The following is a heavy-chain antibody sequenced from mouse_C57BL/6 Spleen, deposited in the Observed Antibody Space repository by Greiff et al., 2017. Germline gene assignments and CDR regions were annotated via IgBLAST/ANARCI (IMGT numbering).Heavy chain of an antibody. Sequence: EVQLQQSGPELVKPGASVKISCKASGYTFTDYYMNWVKQSHGKSLEWIGDINPNNGGTSYNQKFKGKATLTVDKSSSTAYMELRSLTSEDSAVYYCARSPANWAWFAYWGQGTLVTVSA. CDR1: GYTFTDYY. CDR2: INPNNGGT. J-gene: IGHJ3*01. V-gene: IGHV1-26*01. D-gene: IGHD4-1*01. CDR3: ARSPANWAWFAY.